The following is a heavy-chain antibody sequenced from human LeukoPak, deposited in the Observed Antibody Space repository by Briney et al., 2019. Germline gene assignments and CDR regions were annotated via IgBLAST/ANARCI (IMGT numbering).Heavy chain of an antibody. CDR2: ISYDGSNK. Sequence: PGGSLRLSCAASGFTFSSYAMHWVRQAPGEGLEWVAVISYDGSNKYYADSVKGRFTISRDNSKNTLYLQMNSLRAEDTAVYYCARDRWELPYYFDYWGQGTLVTVSS. V-gene: IGHV3-30*04. J-gene: IGHJ4*02. D-gene: IGHD1-26*01. CDR3: ARDRWELPYYFDY. CDR1: GFTFSSYA.